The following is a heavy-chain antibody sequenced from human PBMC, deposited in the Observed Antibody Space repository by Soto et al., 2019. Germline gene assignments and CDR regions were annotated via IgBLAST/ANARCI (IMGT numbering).Heavy chain of an antibody. J-gene: IGHJ5*02. D-gene: IGHD6-13*01. CDR3: TTAGVYSSSWYVEGFDP. CDR2: IKSKTDGGTT. Sequence: PGGSLRLSCAASGFTFSNAWMSWVRQAPGKGLEWVGRIKSKTDGGTTDYAAPVKGRFTISRDDSKNTLYLQMNSLKTEDTAVYYCTTAGVYSSSWYVEGFDPWGQGTLVPVSS. CDR1: GFTFSNAW. V-gene: IGHV3-15*01.